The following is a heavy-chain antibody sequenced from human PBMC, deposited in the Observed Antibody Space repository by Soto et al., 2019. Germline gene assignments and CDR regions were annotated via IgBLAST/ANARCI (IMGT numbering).Heavy chain of an antibody. J-gene: IGHJ4*02. CDR2: IYHSRST. CDR3: ASLYGDPGWYYFDY. CDR1: GGSISSGGYS. Sequence: QLQLQESGSGLVKPSQTLSLTCAVSGGSISSGGYSWSWIRQPPGKGLEWIGYIYHSRSTYYNPSLKSRVTTSVDKSKNQVSLKLSSVTAADTAVYYCASLYGDPGWYYFDYWGQGTLVTVSS. D-gene: IGHD4-17*01. V-gene: IGHV4-30-2*01.